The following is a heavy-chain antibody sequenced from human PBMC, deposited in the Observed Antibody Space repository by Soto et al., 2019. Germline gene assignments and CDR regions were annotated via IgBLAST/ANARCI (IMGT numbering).Heavy chain of an antibody. D-gene: IGHD6-6*01. J-gene: IGHJ6*02. CDR2: IYPGDSDT. CDR1: GYTFTDYW. Sequence: PGESLKISCNGSGYTFTDYWIGWVRQLPGKGLEWMGIIYPGDSDTRYSPSFQGRFTISRDNSKNTLYLQMNSLRAEDTAVYYCARVTGGSSSLYYYYGMDVWGQGTTVTVSS. CDR3: ARVTGGSSSLYYYYGMDV. V-gene: IGHV5-51*01.